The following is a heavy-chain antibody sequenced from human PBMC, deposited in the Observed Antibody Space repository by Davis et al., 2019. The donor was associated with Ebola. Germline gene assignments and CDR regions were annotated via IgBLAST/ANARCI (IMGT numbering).Heavy chain of an antibody. CDR3: ALARAKYCSGGSCYYYYYGMDV. CDR2: INTNSGGT. CDR1: GYTFTGYY. Sequence: AASAKVSCKASGYTFTGYYMHCVRQAPGQGLEWLGWINTNSGGTNYAQKFQGWVTMTTDTSISTAYMELSRLRSDDTAVYYCALARAKYCSGGSCYYYYYGMDVWGQGTTVTVSS. J-gene: IGHJ6*02. D-gene: IGHD2-15*01. V-gene: IGHV1-2*04.